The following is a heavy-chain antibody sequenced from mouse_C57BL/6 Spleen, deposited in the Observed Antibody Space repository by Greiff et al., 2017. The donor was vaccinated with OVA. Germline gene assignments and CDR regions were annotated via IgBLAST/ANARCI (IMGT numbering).Heavy chain of an antibody. J-gene: IGHJ4*01. CDR1: GFTFSSYA. D-gene: IGHD1-1*01. V-gene: IGHV5-4*01. Sequence: DVMLVESGGGLVKPGGSLKLSCAASGFTFSSYAMSWVRQTPEKRLEWVATISDGGSYTYYPDNVKGRFTISRDNAKNNLYLQMSHLKSEDTAMYYCARDRLYGSSYNYAMDYWGQGTSVTVSS. CDR3: ARDRLYGSSYNYAMDY. CDR2: ISDGGSYT.